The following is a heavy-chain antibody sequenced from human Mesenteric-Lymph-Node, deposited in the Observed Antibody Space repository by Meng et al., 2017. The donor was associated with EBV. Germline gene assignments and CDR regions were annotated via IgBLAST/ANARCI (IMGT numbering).Heavy chain of an antibody. CDR3: ARGATSVFDL. CDR1: GDSVSSSSAA. J-gene: IGHJ2*01. V-gene: IGHV6-1*01. Sequence: QVQLQQSGPGLVKPSQXLSLPCVISGDSVSSSSAAWTWIRQSPSRGLEWLGRTYYRSKWYNDYAVFVKSRITINPDTSKNQFSLQLNSVTPEDTAVYYCARGATSVFDLWGRGNLVTVSS. CDR2: TYYRSKWYN.